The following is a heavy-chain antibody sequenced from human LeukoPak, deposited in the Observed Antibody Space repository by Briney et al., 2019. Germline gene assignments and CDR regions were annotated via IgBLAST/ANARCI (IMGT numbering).Heavy chain of an antibody. CDR3: ARDSSMLRGPLVIYYFDF. Sequence: GGSLRLSCAASDFNFITYAMSWVRQAPGKGLEWVSTISGGGDVTYYADSVRGRFTISRDNSKNTLYLQMNSLRVEDTAVYYCARDSSMLRGPLVIYYFDFWGQGTLVTVSS. CDR1: DFNFITYA. D-gene: IGHD3-10*01. CDR2: ISGGGDVT. V-gene: IGHV3-23*01. J-gene: IGHJ4*02.